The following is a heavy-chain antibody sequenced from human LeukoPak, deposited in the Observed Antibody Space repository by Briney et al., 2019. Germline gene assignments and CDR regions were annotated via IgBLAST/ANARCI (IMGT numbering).Heavy chain of an antibody. J-gene: IGHJ6*03. V-gene: IGHV5-51*01. CDR3: ARHIGVVRESTYYYYMDV. CDR1: GYSFTSYW. CDR2: IYPGDSDT. D-gene: IGHD3-3*01. Sequence: GESLKISCKGSGYSFTSYWIGWVRQMPGKGLEWMGIIYPGDSDTRYSPSFQGQVTISADKSISTAYLQWSSLKASDTAMYYCARHIGVVRESTYYYYMDVWGKGTTVTVSS.